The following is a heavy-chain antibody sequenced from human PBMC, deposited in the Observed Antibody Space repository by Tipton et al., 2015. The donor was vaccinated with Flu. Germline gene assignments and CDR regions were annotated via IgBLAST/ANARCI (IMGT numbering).Heavy chain of an antibody. Sequence: LRLSCTVSGGSISSYYWSWIRQPPGKGLEWIGYIYYSGSTNYNPSLKSRVTISVDTSKNQFSLKLSSVTAADTAVYYCASSRDGYSGYWGQGTLVTVSS. V-gene: IGHV4-59*01. J-gene: IGHJ4*02. CDR3: ASSRDGYSGY. D-gene: IGHD5-24*01. CDR2: IYYSGST. CDR1: GGSISSYY.